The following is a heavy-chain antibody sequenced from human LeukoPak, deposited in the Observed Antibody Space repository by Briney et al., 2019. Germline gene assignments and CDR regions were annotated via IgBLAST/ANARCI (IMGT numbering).Heavy chain of an antibody. J-gene: IGHJ4*02. CDR1: GFTFDDYA. CDR3: AKDGSGSYRSHILDY. V-gene: IGHV3-43D*04. Sequence: GGSLRLSCAASGFTFDDYAMHWVRQAPGKGLEWVSLISWDGGSTYYADSVKGRFTISRDNSKSSLYLQMNSLRAEDTALYYCAKDGSGSYRSHILDYWGQGTLVTVSS. CDR2: ISWDGGST. D-gene: IGHD3-10*01.